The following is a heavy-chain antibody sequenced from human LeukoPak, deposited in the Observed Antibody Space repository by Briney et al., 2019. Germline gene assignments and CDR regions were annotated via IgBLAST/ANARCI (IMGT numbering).Heavy chain of an antibody. CDR2: ISWNSGSI. J-gene: IGHJ3*02. CDR1: GFTFDDYA. V-gene: IGHV3-9*03. D-gene: IGHD1-26*01. Sequence: GGSLRLSCAASGFTFDDYAMHWVRRAPGKGLEWVSGISWNSGSIGYADSVKGRFTISRDNAKNSLYLQMNSLRAEDMALYYCASGGSWDAFDIWGQGTMVTVSS. CDR3: ASGGSWDAFDI.